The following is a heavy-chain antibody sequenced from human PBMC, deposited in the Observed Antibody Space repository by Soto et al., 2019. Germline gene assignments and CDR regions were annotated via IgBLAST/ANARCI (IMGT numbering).Heavy chain of an antibody. V-gene: IGHV1-3*04. J-gene: IGHJ4*02. D-gene: IGHD3-16*01. CDR3: ARSRVRGGYYFDY. CDR1: GYTFTTYA. CDR2: INTGNGNT. Sequence: QVQAVQSGAEVKKPGASVKVSCKASGYTFTTYAIHWVRQAPGQSLEWMGWINTGNGNTYYSQKMQARVTITRDTSASTAYMELSRLRSEDTAVYYCARSRVRGGYYFDYWGQGALVTVSS.